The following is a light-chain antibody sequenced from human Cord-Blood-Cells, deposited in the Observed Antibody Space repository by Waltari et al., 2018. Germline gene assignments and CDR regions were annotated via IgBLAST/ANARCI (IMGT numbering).Light chain of an antibody. CDR3: QQYNSYSDS. CDR2: KAS. V-gene: IGKV1-5*03. Sequence: DIQMTQSPSTLSASVGDRVTITCRASQRISSWLAWYQQKPGKAPKLLIYKASSLESGGPSRFSGSGSGTEFTLTISSLQPDDFATYYCQQYNSYSDSFGQGTKLEIK. CDR1: QRISSW. J-gene: IGKJ2*03.